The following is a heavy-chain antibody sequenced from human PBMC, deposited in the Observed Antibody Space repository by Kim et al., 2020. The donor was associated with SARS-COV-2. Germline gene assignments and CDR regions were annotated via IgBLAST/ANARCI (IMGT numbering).Heavy chain of an antibody. CDR3: AKDHYAYGDLNWFDP. J-gene: IGHJ5*02. CDR2: ISGSGGST. CDR1: GFTFSSYA. V-gene: IGHV3-23*01. D-gene: IGHD4-17*01. Sequence: GGSLRLSCAASGFTFSSYAMSWVRQAPGKGLEWVSAISGSGGSTYYADSVKGRFTISRDNSKNTLYLQMNSLRAEDTAVYYCAKDHYAYGDLNWFDPWGQGTLVTVSS.